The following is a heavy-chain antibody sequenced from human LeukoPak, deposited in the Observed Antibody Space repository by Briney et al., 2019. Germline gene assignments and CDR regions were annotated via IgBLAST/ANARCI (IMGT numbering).Heavy chain of an antibody. V-gene: IGHV3-30*18. CDR2: ISYDGSNK. CDR1: GFTFSTYG. Sequence: GGSLRLSCAASGFTFSTYGMHWIRQAPGKGLEWVAVISYDGSNKNYADSVKGRFTISRDNSRNTLDLQMNSLRPEDTAVYYCAKSGYQLLAGNWFDPWGQGTLVTVSS. J-gene: IGHJ5*02. D-gene: IGHD2-2*01. CDR3: AKSGYQLLAGNWFDP.